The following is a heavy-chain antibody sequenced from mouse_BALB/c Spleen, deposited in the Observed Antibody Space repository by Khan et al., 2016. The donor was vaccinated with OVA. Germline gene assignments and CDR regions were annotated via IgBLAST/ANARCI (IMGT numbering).Heavy chain of an antibody. D-gene: IGHD3-1*01. J-gene: IGHJ3*01. CDR3: ARGGSSGPAWFAY. V-gene: IGHV3-6*01. CDR2: IRYDGDS. Sequence: EVQLQESGPGLVKPSQSLSLTCSVTGYSITSGYFWNWIRQFPGNKLEWMGYIRYDGDSNYNPSLKNRISITRDTSKNQFFLKLNSVTPEDTATLYCARGGSSGPAWFAYWGQGTRVTVSP. CDR1: GYSITSGYF.